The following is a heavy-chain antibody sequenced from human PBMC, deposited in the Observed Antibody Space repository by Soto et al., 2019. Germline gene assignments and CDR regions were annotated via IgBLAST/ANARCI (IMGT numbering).Heavy chain of an antibody. D-gene: IGHD1-26*01. CDR2: TSHTGNT. J-gene: IGHJ5*02. Sequence: SETLSLTCFVSGGSVTSHVWTWIRKFPGQGLEWIAYTSHTGNTNYNPSLQSRVTISLDTSKNQLSLKLTSMTAADTAVYYCARDMHAGFTHYFDPCGQGTLVTVSS. CDR1: GGSVTSHV. CDR3: ARDMHAGFTHYFDP. V-gene: IGHV4-59*02.